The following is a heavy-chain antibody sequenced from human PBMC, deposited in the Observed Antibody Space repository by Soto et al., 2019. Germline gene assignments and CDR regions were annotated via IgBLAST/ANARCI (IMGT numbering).Heavy chain of an antibody. J-gene: IGHJ6*02. CDR3: ARRGPLNNIEVVPDYFGLDV. V-gene: IGHV3-11*01. Sequence: QEQLVESGGGLVKPGGFLRLSCEASGFTFRDYYMSWIRQAPGKGLEWISYISSGGSSKFYTESVKGRFTISRDIAKNSLYLQMDGLRVEDTGVYFCARRGPLNNIEVVPDYFGLDVWGQGTTVTVSS. D-gene: IGHD2-15*01. CDR1: GFTFRDYY. CDR2: ISSGGSSK.